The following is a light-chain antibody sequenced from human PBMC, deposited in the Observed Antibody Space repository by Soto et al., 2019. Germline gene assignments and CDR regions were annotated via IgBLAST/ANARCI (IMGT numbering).Light chain of an antibody. V-gene: IGLV3-21*04. CDR1: NIGSKS. CDR2: YDS. J-gene: IGLJ2*01. Sequence: SYELTQPPSVSVAPGKTARITCAENNIGSKSVHWYQQKPGQAPVLVIYYDSDRPSGIPERFSGSNSGNTATLTISRVEAGDEADYYCQVWDSSSDHVVFGGGTKLTVL. CDR3: QVWDSSSDHVV.